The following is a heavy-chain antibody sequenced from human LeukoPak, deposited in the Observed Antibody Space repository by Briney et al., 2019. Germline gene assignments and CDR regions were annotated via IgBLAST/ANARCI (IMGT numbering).Heavy chain of an antibody. D-gene: IGHD3-3*01. CDR1: GGSISSSSYY. V-gene: IGHV4-39*01. CDR2: IYYSGST. CDR3: ARHEVSDFWSGLRLGYMDV. J-gene: IGHJ6*03. Sequence: PSETLSLTCTVSGGSISSSSYYWGWIRQPPGKGLEWIGSIYYSGSTYYNPSLKSRVTISVYTSKDQFSLKLSSVTAADTAVYYCARHEVSDFWSGLRLGYMDVWGKGTTVTVSS.